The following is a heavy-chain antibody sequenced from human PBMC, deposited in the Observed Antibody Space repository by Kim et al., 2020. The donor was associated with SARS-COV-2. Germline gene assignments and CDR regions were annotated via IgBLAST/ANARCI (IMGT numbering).Heavy chain of an antibody. V-gene: IGHV4-59*01. D-gene: IGHD2-21*01. CDR3: ARVRYCGGDCYPYYYGMDV. Sequence: SRVTISVDTAKNQFSLRLSSVTAADTAVYYCARVRYCGGDCYPYYYGMDVWGQGTTVTVSS. J-gene: IGHJ6*02.